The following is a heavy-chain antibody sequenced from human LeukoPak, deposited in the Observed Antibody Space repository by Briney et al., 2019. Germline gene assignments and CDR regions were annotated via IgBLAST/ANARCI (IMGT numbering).Heavy chain of an antibody. D-gene: IGHD2-15*01. J-gene: IGHJ4*02. CDR3: AKDYGYCSGGSCYRESYFDY. CDR1: GFTFSSYG. V-gene: IGHV3-30*02. CDR2: IRCDGSNK. Sequence: GGSLRLSCAASGFTFSSYGMHWVRQAPGKGLEWVAFIRCDGSNKYYADSVKGRFTISRDNSKNTLYLQMNSLRAEDTAVYYCAKDYGYCSGGSCYRESYFDYWGQGTLVTVSS.